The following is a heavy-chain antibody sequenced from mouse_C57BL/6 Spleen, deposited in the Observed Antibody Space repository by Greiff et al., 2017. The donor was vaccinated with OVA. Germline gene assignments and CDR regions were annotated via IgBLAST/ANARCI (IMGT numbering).Heavy chain of an antibody. V-gene: IGHV1-50*01. CDR2: IDPSDSYT. D-gene: IGHD1-1*01. CDR3: ARGGDITTGFAY. Sequence: QVQLQQPGAELVKPGASVKLSCKASGYTFTSYWMQWVKQRPGQGLEWIGEIDPSDSYTNYNQKFKGKATLTVDTSSSTAYMQLSSLTSEDSAVYYCARGGDITTGFAYWGQGTLVTVSA. CDR1: GYTFTSYW. J-gene: IGHJ3*01.